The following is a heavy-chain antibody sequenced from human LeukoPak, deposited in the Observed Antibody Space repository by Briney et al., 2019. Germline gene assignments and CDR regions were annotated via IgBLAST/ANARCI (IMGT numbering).Heavy chain of an antibody. CDR3: ARDYSGSYTSDYFDC. CDR2: IYTSGST. CDR1: GGSISSGSYY. J-gene: IGHJ4*02. V-gene: IGHV4-61*02. Sequence: KPSETLSLTCTVSGGSISSGSYYWSWIRQPAGKGLEWIGRIYTSGSTNYNPSLKSRVAISVDTSKNQFSLKLSSVTAADTAVYYCARDYSGSYTSDYFDCWGQGTLVTVSS. D-gene: IGHD1-26*01.